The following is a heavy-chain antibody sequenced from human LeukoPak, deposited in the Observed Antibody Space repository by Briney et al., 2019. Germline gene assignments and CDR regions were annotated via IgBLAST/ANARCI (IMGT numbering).Heavy chain of an antibody. CDR2: ISSSSSYI. J-gene: IGHJ4*02. V-gene: IGHV3-21*01. D-gene: IGHD2-15*01. CDR3: ARGSRAGSGGSCSDY. Sequence: GGSLRLSCAVSGFTFSSYSMNWVRQAPGKGLEWVSSISSSSSYIYYADSVKGRFTISRDNAKNSLYLQMNSLRAEDTAVYYCARGSRAGSGGSCSDYWGQGTLVTVSS. CDR1: GFTFSSYS.